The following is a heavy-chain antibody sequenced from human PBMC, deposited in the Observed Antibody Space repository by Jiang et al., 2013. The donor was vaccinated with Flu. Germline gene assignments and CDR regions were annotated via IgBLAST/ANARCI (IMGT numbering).Heavy chain of an antibody. D-gene: IGHD3-22*01. CDR3: ARIRSANYYDSSGYYDY. Sequence: KPTQTLTLTCTFSGFSLSASTMGVGWIRQPPGKALEWLALIDWDDDKYYSTSLKTRLTISKDTSKNQVVLTMTNMDPVDTATYYCARIRSANYYDSSGYYDYWGQGTLVTVSS. CDR1: GFSLSASTMG. CDR2: IDWDDDK. J-gene: IGHJ4*02. V-gene: IGHV2-70*01.